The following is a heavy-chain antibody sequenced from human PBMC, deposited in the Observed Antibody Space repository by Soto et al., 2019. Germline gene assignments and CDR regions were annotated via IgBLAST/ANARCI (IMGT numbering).Heavy chain of an antibody. CDR3: ARVIDSYDSSGYRNSFVDY. CDR1: GGSISSGGYY. V-gene: IGHV4-31*03. CDR2: IYYSGST. J-gene: IGHJ4*02. D-gene: IGHD3-22*01. Sequence: QVQMQESGPGLVKPSQTLSLTCTVSGGSISSGGYYWSWLRQHPWKGLEWIGYIYYSGSTYYNPSLKSRVTISVDTSKTQFSLKLSSVTAADTAVYYCARVIDSYDSSGYRNSFVDYWGQGTLGTVSS.